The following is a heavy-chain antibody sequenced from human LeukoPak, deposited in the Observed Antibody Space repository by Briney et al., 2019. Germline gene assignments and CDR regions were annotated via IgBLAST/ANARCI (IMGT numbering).Heavy chain of an antibody. D-gene: IGHD3-3*02. Sequence: GSLRLSFAASGFPFSSYGMHWVRQAPGKGLGGVTFIRYDGSNKYYADSVKGRFTISRDNSKNTLYLQMNSLRAEDTAVYYCAKDGDVLGFLEWFNFDYWGQGTLVTVSS. J-gene: IGHJ4*02. V-gene: IGHV3-30*02. CDR1: GFPFSSYG. CDR3: AKDGDVLGFLEWFNFDY. CDR2: IRYDGSNK.